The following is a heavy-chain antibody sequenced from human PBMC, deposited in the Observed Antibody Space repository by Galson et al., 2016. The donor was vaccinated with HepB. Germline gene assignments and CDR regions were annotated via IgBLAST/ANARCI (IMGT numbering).Heavy chain of an antibody. V-gene: IGHV4-31*03. Sequence: TLSLTCSVSGGSIDNGGYYWTWIRQHPVKGLECVGYIPDSGTTSYNPFLKSRVALSVDTSKNLFSLRLTGVTAADTAVYYCARGTCSGGNCDLEPFGVDVWGKGTTVTVSS. CDR3: ARGTCSGGNCDLEPFGVDV. D-gene: IGHD2-15*01. CDR2: IPDSGTT. CDR1: GGSIDNGGYY. J-gene: IGHJ6*04.